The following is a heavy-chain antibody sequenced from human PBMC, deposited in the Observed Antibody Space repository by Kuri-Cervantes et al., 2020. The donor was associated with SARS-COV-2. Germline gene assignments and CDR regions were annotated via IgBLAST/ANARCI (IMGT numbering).Heavy chain of an antibody. CDR3: AHTQLGYCSSTSCYISAEYFQH. Sequence: SGPTLVKPTQALTLTCTFSGFSLSTSGVGVGWIRQPPGKALEWLALIYWNDDKRYSPSLKSRLTITKATSKNQVVLTMTNMDPVDTATYYCAHTQLGYCSSTSCYISAEYFQHWGQGTLVTVSS. J-gene: IGHJ1*01. D-gene: IGHD2-2*02. V-gene: IGHV2-5*01. CDR2: IYWNDDK. CDR1: GFSLSTSGVG.